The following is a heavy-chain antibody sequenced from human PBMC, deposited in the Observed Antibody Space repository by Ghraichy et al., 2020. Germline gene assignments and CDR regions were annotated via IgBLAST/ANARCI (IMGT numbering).Heavy chain of an antibody. CDR1: GGTFSSYA. Sequence: SVKVSCKASGGTFSSYAISWVRQAPGQGLEWMGGIIPIFGTANYAQKFQGRVTITADESTSTAYMELSSLRSEDTAVYYCAKDLDYYDIYMDVWGKGTTVTVSS. V-gene: IGHV1-69*13. CDR2: IIPIFGTA. J-gene: IGHJ6*03. CDR3: AKDLDYYDIYMDV. D-gene: IGHD3-22*01.